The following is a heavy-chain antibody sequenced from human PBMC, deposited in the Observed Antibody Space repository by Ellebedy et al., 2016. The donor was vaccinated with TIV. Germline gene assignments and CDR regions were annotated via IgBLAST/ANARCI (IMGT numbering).Heavy chain of an antibody. D-gene: IGHD4-17*01. CDR1: RISFSSYW. CDR3: ATDGSYGDYRFPAHAFTM. J-gene: IGHJ3*02. CDR2: ITQDGSDM. V-gene: IGHV3-7*01. Sequence: GESLKISCAASRISFSSYWMTWVRQPPGKGLEWVANITQDGSDMYYVDSVRGRFTIARDNAKNSLYLQMNSLGAEDTSVYYCATDGSYGDYRFPAHAFTMWGQGTMVTVSS.